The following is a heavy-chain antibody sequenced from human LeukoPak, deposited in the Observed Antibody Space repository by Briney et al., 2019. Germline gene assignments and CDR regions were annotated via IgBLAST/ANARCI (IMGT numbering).Heavy chain of an antibody. D-gene: IGHD2-21*02. V-gene: IGHV3-21*01. CDR3: ARDIAYCGGGCYREGDYYFDY. CDR2: MSSSSSYR. Sequence: GGSLRLSCAASGFAFSSYSMNWVRQPPGKGLGWVSSMSSSSSYRYYADSVKGRFTIIRVNAKNSLYLQMNSLRAEETAVYYCARDIAYCGGGCYREGDYYFDYWGQGTLVTVSS. CDR1: GFAFSSYS. J-gene: IGHJ4*02.